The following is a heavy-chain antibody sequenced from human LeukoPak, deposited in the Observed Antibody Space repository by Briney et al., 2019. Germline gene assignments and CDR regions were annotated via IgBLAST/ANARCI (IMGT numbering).Heavy chain of an antibody. V-gene: IGHV3-23*01. D-gene: IGHD3-10*01. J-gene: IGHJ4*01. CDR2: LSGSGGGT. CDR1: GITLSNYG. Sequence: GSLRLSCAVSGITLSNYGMSWVRQAPGKGLEWVAGLSGSGGGTNYADSVQGRFTVSRDNPKNTLYLQMNSLRAEDTAVYFCAKRGVVIRVFLVGFHKEAYYFDSWGQGALVTVSS. CDR3: AKRGVVIRVFLVGFHKEAYYFDS.